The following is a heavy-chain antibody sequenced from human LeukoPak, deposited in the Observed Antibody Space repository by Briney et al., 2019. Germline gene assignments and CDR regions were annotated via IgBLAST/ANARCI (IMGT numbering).Heavy chain of an antibody. CDR1: GYSFTSYW. J-gene: IGHJ5*02. CDR3: ARTASSSWTYNWFAP. V-gene: IGHV5-51*01. Sequence: GESLKISCKGSGYSFTSYWIGWVRQMPGKGLEWMGIIYPGDSDTRYSPSFQGQVTISADKSISTAYLQWSSLNASDTAMYYCARTASSSWTYNWFAPWGQGTLVTVSS. D-gene: IGHD6-13*01. CDR2: IYPGDSDT.